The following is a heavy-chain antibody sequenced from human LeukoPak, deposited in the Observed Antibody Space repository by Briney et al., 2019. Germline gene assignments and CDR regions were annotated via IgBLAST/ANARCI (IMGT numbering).Heavy chain of an antibody. J-gene: IGHJ4*02. V-gene: IGHV1-69*04. CDR2: IIPILGIA. Sequence: SVKVSCKASGGTFSSYAISWVRQAPGQGLEWMGRIIPILGIANYAQKFQGRVTITADKSTSTAYMELRSLRSDDTAVYYCARGTIFEFDYWGQGTLVTVSS. D-gene: IGHD3-9*01. CDR1: GGTFSSYA. CDR3: ARGTIFEFDY.